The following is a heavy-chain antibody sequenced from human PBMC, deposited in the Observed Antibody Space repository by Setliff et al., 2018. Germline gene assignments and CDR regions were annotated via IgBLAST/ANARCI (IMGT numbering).Heavy chain of an antibody. V-gene: IGHV4-59*01. CDR3: AREGGGSGWTPDS. CDR2: IYYNGRS. J-gene: IGHJ4*02. CDR1: GGSFSNYY. D-gene: IGHD6-19*01. Sequence: SETLSLTCTVSGGSFSNYYWSWIRQSPGKGLEWIGFIYYNGRSDHNPSFQSRVTMSVDRSKNQFSLNLRAMAAADTAVYYCAREGGGSGWTPDSWGQGTLVTVSS.